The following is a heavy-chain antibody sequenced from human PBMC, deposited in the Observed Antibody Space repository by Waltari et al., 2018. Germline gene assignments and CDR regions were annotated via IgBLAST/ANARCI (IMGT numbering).Heavy chain of an antibody. D-gene: IGHD2-15*01. CDR1: GGSISSSSYY. J-gene: IGHJ6*02. CDR2: IYYSGST. CDR3: ARDPHPLGVAATRGYYYYGMDV. Sequence: QLQLQESGPGLVKPSETLSLTCTVSGGSISSSSYYWGWIRQPPGKGLEWIGSIYYSGSTYYNPSLKSRVTISVDTSKNQFSLKLSSVTAADTAVYYCARDPHPLGVAATRGYYYYGMDVWGQGTTVTVSS. V-gene: IGHV4-39*07.